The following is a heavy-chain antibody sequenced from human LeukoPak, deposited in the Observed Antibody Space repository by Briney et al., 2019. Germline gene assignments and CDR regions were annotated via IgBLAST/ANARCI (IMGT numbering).Heavy chain of an antibody. CDR1: GFTFSGYA. CDR3: AKGYYDYVWGSYYFDY. Sequence: GGSLRLSCAASGFTFSGYAMSWVRQAPGKGLEWVSAISGSGGSTYYADSVKGRFTISRDNSRDTLYLQMNSLRAEDTAVYYCAKGYYDYVWGSYYFDYWGQGTLVTVSS. J-gene: IGHJ4*02. V-gene: IGHV3-23*01. CDR2: ISGSGGST. D-gene: IGHD3-16*01.